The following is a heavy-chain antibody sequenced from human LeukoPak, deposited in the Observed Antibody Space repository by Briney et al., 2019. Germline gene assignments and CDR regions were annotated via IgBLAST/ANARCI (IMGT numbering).Heavy chain of an antibody. V-gene: IGHV3-74*01. J-gene: IGHJ4*02. CDR3: TRDITLSRGGRSDY. Sequence: GGSLRLSCAASGFTFSSYWMYWVRQAPGKGLVWVSRINSDGKTTNYADSVKGRFTISRDNAKNTLYLQMNSLRAEDTAVYYCTRDITLSRGGRSDYWGQGTLVTVSA. CDR2: INSDGKTT. CDR1: GFTFSSYW. D-gene: IGHD3-10*01.